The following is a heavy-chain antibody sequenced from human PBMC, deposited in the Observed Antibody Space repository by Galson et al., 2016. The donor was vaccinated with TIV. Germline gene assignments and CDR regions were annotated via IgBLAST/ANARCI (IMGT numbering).Heavy chain of an antibody. CDR1: GYSISSGYY. CDR3: ARDCTSTTCHICYYGMDV. D-gene: IGHD2-2*02. J-gene: IGHJ6*02. CDR2: IYHTGST. Sequence: ETLSFTCTASGYSISSGYYWGWLRQPPGKGLEWSGNIYHTGSTYSNPSLRSRLTMSVDTSEAQFSLILNSVAAADTAVYYCARDCTSTTCHICYYGMDVWGQGTTVTVSS. V-gene: IGHV4-38-2*02.